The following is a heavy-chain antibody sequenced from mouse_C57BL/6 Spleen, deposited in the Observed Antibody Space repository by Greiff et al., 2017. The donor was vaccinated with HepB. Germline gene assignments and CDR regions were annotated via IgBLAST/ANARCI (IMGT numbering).Heavy chain of an antibody. D-gene: IGHD2-4*01. Sequence: EVMLVESGGGLVQPGGSMKLSCVASGFTFSNYWMNWVRQSPEKGLEWVAQIRLKSDNYATHYAESVKGRFTISRDDSKSSVYLQMNNLRAEDTGIYYCTRIYYDYDEGAYAMDYWGQGTSVTVSS. V-gene: IGHV6-3*01. CDR1: GFTFSNYW. CDR2: IRLKSDNYAT. J-gene: IGHJ4*01. CDR3: TRIYYDYDEGAYAMDY.